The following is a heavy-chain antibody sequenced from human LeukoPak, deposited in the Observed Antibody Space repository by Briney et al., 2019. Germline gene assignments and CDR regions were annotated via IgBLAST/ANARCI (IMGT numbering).Heavy chain of an antibody. J-gene: IGHJ6*02. Sequence: ASVKVSCKASGYTFTSYGICWVRQAPGQGLEWMGWISAYNGNTNYAQKLQGRVTMTTDTSTSTAYMELRSLRSDDTAVYYCARRQITMVRGVPDYYGMDVWGQGTTVTVSS. D-gene: IGHD3-10*01. CDR2: ISAYNGNT. CDR1: GYTFTSYG. CDR3: ARRQITMVRGVPDYYGMDV. V-gene: IGHV1-18*01.